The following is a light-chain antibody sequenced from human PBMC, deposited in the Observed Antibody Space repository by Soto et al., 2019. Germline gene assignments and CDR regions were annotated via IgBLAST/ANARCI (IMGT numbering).Light chain of an antibody. V-gene: IGKV1-5*03. CDR2: KGS. Sequence: DIQMTQSPSTLSASVGDRVTITCRASESISGWLDWYQQKPGKAPKLLIYKGSSLESGVPSRFSGSGSGTEFTLTINSLQADDFATYYCQQHNSFSITFGQGTRLEIK. CDR1: ESISGW. CDR3: QQHNSFSIT. J-gene: IGKJ5*01.